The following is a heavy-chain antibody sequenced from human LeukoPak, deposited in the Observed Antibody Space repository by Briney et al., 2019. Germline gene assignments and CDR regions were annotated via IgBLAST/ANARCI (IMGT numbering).Heavy chain of an antibody. CDR3: ARDGSGWYYFDY. J-gene: IGHJ4*02. CDR2: IYSGGST. D-gene: IGHD6-19*01. CDR1: GFTFSSNY. V-gene: IGHV3-66*01. Sequence: GGSLRLSCAASGFTFSSNYMSWVRQAPGKGLGWVSVIYSGGSTYYKDSVKGRFTISRDKSKNKLYLQMNSLRAEDTAVYYCARDGSGWYYFDYWGQGTLVTVSS.